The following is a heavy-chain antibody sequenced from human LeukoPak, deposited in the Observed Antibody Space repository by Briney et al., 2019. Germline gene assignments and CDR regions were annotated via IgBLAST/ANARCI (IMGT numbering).Heavy chain of an antibody. D-gene: IGHD1-26*01. V-gene: IGHV3-53*01. Sequence: GGSLRLSCAASGFTVSSNYMSWVRQAPGKGLEWVSVIYIGGSTYYADSVKGRFTISRDNSKNTLYLLMNSLRAEDTAVYYCARDRREYSGNYFDYWGQGTLVTVSS. CDR2: IYIGGST. CDR3: ARDRREYSGNYFDY. J-gene: IGHJ4*02. CDR1: GFTVSSNY.